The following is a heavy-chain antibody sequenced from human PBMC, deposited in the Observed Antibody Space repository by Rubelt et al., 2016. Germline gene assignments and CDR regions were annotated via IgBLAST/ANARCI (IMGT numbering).Heavy chain of an antibody. J-gene: IGHJ6*03. V-gene: IGHV3-48*01. CDR2: ITSNSGTI. CDR1: GFTFSSYN. Sequence: EVQLVESGGGLVQPGGSLRLSCAASGFTFSSYNMNWVRQSPGKGLEWISCITSNSGTIYYADSVKGRFTISRDNAKNSLYLQMNSLRAEDTAGYYCAREGLNSYYYMDVWGKGTTVTVSS. D-gene: IGHD3-16*01. CDR3: AREGLNSYYYMDV.